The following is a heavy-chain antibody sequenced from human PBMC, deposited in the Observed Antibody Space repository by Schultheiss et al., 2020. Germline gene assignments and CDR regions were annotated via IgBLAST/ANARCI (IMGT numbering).Heavy chain of an antibody. J-gene: IGHJ6*02. CDR1: GFTFSSYG. Sequence: GESLKISCAAAGFTFSSYGMNWVRQAPGKGLVWISFINGSGITTYYADSVKGRFTISRDNSKNTLYLQMTSLRAEDTAVYYCAKGSHCGPDCYYNGMDVWGQGTMVTVSS. V-gene: IGHV3-23*01. CDR2: INGSGITT. D-gene: IGHD2-21*02. CDR3: AKGSHCGPDCYYNGMDV.